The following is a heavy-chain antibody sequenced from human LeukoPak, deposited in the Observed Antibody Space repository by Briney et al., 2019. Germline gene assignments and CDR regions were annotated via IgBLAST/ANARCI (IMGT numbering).Heavy chain of an antibody. V-gene: IGHV1-69*13. CDR1: GGTFISYA. CDR3: ARDECSSSPPYYYGMDV. Sequence: SVKVSCKPSGGTFISYAISWVRQAPGQGLEWMGGIIPIFGTANYAQKFQGRVTITADESTSTAYMELSSLRSEDTAVYYCARDECSSSPPYYYGMDVWGQGTTVTVSS. J-gene: IGHJ6*02. CDR2: IIPIFGTA. D-gene: IGHD6-6*01.